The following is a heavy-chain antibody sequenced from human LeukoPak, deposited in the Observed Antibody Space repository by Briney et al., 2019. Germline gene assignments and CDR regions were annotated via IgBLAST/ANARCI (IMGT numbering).Heavy chain of an antibody. CDR2: INPSGGST. V-gene: IGHV1-46*01. J-gene: IGHJ3*02. D-gene: IGHD4/OR15-4a*01. Sequence: GASVKVSCKASGYTFTNYHPHWVRQAPGQGLEWMGIINPSGGSTSYAQKFQDRVTMTRDTSTSTVYMELNSLRSEDTAVYYCARATWYGGNPSGAFDIWGQGTMVTVSS. CDR3: ARATWYGGNPSGAFDI. CDR1: GYTFTNYH.